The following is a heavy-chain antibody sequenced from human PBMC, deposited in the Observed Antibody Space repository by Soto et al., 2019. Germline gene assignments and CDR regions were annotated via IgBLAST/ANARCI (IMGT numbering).Heavy chain of an antibody. CDR3: AGLRGHDYYYMDV. CDR1: GFTFSSYS. J-gene: IGHJ6*03. D-gene: IGHD3-16*01. CDR2: ISSSSSYI. Sequence: GGSLRLSCAASGFTFSSYSMNWVRQAPGKGLEWVSSISSSSSYIYYADSVKGRFTISRDNAKNSLYLQMNSLRAEDTAVYYWAGLRGHDYYYMDVWGKGTTVTVSS. V-gene: IGHV3-21*01.